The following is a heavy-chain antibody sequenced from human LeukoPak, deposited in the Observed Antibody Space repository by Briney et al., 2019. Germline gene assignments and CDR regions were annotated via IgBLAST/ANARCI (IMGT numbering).Heavy chain of an antibody. Sequence: GSLRLSCAASGFTFSSYAMSWIRQPPGKGLEWIGEINHSGSTNYNPSLKSRVTISVDTSKNQFSLKLSSVTAADTAVYYCARGPDYDSSGYYFDLDYWGQGTLVTVSS. V-gene: IGHV4-34*01. CDR3: ARGPDYDSSGYYFDLDY. CDR1: GFTFSSYA. D-gene: IGHD3-22*01. J-gene: IGHJ4*02. CDR2: INHSGST.